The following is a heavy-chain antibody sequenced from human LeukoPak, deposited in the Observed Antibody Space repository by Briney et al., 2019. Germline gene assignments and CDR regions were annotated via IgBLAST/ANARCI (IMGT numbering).Heavy chain of an antibody. J-gene: IGHJ5*02. V-gene: IGHV4-61*02. CDR3: AREADYGSGTPKFYSWFDP. CDR1: GGSISSGSYY. CDR2: IYTSGST. D-gene: IGHD3-10*01. Sequence: PSETLSLTCTVSGGSISSGSYYWRWIRQPAGKGLEWIGRIYTSGSTNYNPSLKSRVTISVDTSKNQFSLKLSSVTAADTAVYYCAREADYGSGTPKFYSWFDPWGQGTLVTVSS.